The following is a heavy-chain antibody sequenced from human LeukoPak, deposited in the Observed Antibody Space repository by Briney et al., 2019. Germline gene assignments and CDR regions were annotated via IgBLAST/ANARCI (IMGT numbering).Heavy chain of an antibody. V-gene: IGHV1-2*02. D-gene: IGHD3-9*01. CDR3: ARDGGYDILTGYSSIDY. J-gene: IGHJ4*02. CDR1: GYTFTVYY. Sequence: ASVKVSCKASGYTFTVYYLHWVRQAPGQGLEWMGWINPNSGGTHFAQRFQGRVTMTRDTSISTAYMELSRLRSDDTAVYYCARDGGYDILTGYSSIDYWGQGTLVTVSS. CDR2: INPNSGGT.